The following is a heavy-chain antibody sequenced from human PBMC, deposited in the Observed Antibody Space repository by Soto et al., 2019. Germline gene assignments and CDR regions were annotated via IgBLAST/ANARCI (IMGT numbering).Heavy chain of an antibody. Sequence: GGSLRLSCAASGFTFSSYAMHWVRQAPGKGLEWVAVISYDGSNKYYADSVKGRFTISRDNSKNTLYLQMNSLRAEDTAVYYCERGNKQWLGDYWGQGTLVTVSS. J-gene: IGHJ4*02. CDR3: ERGNKQWLGDY. D-gene: IGHD6-19*01. V-gene: IGHV3-30-3*01. CDR2: ISYDGSNK. CDR1: GFTFSSYA.